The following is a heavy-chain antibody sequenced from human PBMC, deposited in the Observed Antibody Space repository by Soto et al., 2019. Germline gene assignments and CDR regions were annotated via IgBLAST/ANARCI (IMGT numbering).Heavy chain of an antibody. CDR3: ESSYCISTSCPPYYGMDV. V-gene: IGHV1-3*01. Sequence: ASVKVSCKASGYTFTSYAMHWVRQAPGQRLEWMGWINAGNGNTKYSQKFQGRVTITRDTSASTAYMELSSLRSEDTAVYYCESSYCISTSCPPYYGMDVWGQGTTVTVSS. J-gene: IGHJ6*02. CDR2: INAGNGNT. D-gene: IGHD2-2*01. CDR1: GYTFTSYA.